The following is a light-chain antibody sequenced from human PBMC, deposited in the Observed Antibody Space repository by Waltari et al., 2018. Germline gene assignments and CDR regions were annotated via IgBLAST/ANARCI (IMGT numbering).Light chain of an antibody. Sequence: SFELTQPPSLSVSPGQTARITCSGDALSKQYAHWHQQRHGLATVLVIYKDSDRPSGIPERFSGSSSGTTVTLTISGVQAEDEADYYCQSADSSGSVVFGGGTKLTVL. J-gene: IGLJ2*01. CDR2: KDS. CDR1: ALSKQY. V-gene: IGLV3-25*03. CDR3: QSADSSGSVV.